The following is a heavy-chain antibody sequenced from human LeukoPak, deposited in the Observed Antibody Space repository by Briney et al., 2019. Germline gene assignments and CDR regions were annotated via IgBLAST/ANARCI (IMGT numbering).Heavy chain of an antibody. CDR2: INPNSGGT. CDR3: AALGYCSSTSCYPADYYYYMDV. D-gene: IGHD2-2*01. Sequence: ASVKVSCKASGYTFTGYYMHWVRQAPGQGLEWMGWINPNSGGTNYAQKFQGRVTMTRDTSISTAYMELSRLRSDDTAVYYCAALGYCSSTSCYPADYYYYMDVWGKGTTVTVSS. V-gene: IGHV1-2*02. J-gene: IGHJ6*03. CDR1: GYTFTGYY.